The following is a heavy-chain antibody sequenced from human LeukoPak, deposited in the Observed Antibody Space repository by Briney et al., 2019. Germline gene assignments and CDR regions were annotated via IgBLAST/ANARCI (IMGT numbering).Heavy chain of an antibody. J-gene: IGHJ4*02. Sequence: PSETLSLTCAVYGGSFSGYYWSWIRQPPGKGLEWIGEINHSGSTNYNPSLKSRVTISVYTSKNQFSLKLSSVTAADTAVYYCARGRYCSSTCCYLPLGYWGQGTLVTVSS. CDR3: ARGRYCSSTCCYLPLGY. V-gene: IGHV4-34*01. D-gene: IGHD2-2*01. CDR1: GGSFSGYY. CDR2: INHSGST.